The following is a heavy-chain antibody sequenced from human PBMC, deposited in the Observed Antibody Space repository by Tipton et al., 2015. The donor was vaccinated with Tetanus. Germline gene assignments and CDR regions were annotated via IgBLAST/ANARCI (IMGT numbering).Heavy chain of an antibody. J-gene: IGHJ5*02. V-gene: IGHV5-51*01. CDR3: ARHLYGYWFDP. D-gene: IGHD2/OR15-2a*01. CDR1: GYTFTNAW. Sequence: VQLVQSGAEVKKPGESLKISCQASGYTFTNAWIGWVRQMPGKGLEWIASIYFEGSTYYSPSLKSRLTLDVDTSQNLFSLKLTSVTAADTAVYYCARHLYGYWFDPWGQGALVTVSS. CDR2: IYFEGST.